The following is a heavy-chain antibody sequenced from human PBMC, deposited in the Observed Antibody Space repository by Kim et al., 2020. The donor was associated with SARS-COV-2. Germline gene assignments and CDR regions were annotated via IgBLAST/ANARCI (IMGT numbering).Heavy chain of an antibody. CDR1: GGTFSSYA. V-gene: IGHV1-69*13. CDR3: AREGHYDFWSGYTHYQQNAFDI. J-gene: IGHJ3*02. Sequence: SVKVSCKASGGTFSSYAISWVRQAPGQGLEWMGGIIPIFGTANYAQKFQGRVTITADESTSTAYMELSSLRSEDTAVYYCAREGHYDFWSGYTHYQQNAFDIWGQGTMVTVSS. CDR2: IIPIFGTA. D-gene: IGHD3-3*01.